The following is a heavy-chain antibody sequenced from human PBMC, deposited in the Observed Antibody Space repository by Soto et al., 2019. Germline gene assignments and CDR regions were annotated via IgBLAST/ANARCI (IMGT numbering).Heavy chain of an antibody. CDR1: GYTFTSYG. CDR3: ARDHEIVVVPAAATPYYYGMDV. V-gene: IGHV1-18*04. J-gene: IGHJ6*04. Sequence: ASVKVSCKASGYTFTSYGISWVRQAPGQGLQWMGWISAYNGNTNYAQKLQGRLTMTTDTSTSTAYMELRSLRSDDTAVYYCARDHEIVVVPAAATPYYYGMDVWGEGSTITFSS. CDR2: ISAYNGNT. D-gene: IGHD2-2*01.